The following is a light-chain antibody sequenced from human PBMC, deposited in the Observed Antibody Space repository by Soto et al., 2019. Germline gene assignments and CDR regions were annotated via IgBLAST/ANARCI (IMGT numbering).Light chain of an antibody. J-gene: IGKJ4*01. Sequence: ETVMTQSPVTLSVSPGDTATLSCRASQRVSSHLAWYQQKPGQAPRLLIYAASTRATGVPARFSGSGSGTEFTLTISSLQSEDFALYYCQQYNNWPLTFGGGTKVDNK. CDR1: QRVSSH. CDR2: AAS. CDR3: QQYNNWPLT. V-gene: IGKV3-15*01.